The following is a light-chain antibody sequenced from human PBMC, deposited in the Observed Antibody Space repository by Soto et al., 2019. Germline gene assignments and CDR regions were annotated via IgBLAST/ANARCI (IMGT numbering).Light chain of an antibody. J-gene: IGKJ5*01. Sequence: EIVMTQSLATMSEFYGEGDKPSCRASQSVSSNLAWYKKKHGQAPRLIIYDVSNRATGIPARFSGSGSGTDFTLTISSLEPEDFAIYDCQQRNYWQVTFGQGTRVDIK. CDR2: DVS. CDR1: QSVSSN. V-gene: IGKV3-11*01. CDR3: QQRNYWQVT.